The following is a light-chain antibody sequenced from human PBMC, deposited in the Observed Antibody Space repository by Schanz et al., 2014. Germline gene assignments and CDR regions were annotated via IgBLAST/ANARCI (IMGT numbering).Light chain of an antibody. CDR1: SSDVGSYKL. J-gene: IGLJ3*02. CDR2: EGS. V-gene: IGLV2-14*02. CDR3: SSYTSSTTLV. Sequence: HSALTQPASVSGSPGQSITISCTGTSSDVGSYKLVSWYQQHPGKAPKLMIYEGSKRPSGVSNRFSGSKSGNTASLTISGLQAEDEADYYCSSYTSSTTLVFGGGTKLTVL.